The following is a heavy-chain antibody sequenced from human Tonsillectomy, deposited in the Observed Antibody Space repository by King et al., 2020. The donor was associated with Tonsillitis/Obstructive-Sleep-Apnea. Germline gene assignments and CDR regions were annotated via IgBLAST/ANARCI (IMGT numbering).Heavy chain of an antibody. D-gene: IGHD5-12*01. Sequence: VKLVQSGAEVKKPGASVKVSCKTSGYAFTSYGINWVRQAPGQGLEWMGWISAYNGDTNYAQRVQGRVTMTTDTSTSTAYMQLRSLRSDDTAVYYCARDNRDIAATIKFDYWGQGTLVTVSS. CDR2: ISAYNGDT. J-gene: IGHJ4*02. CDR1: GYAFTSYG. CDR3: ARDNRDIAATIKFDY. V-gene: IGHV1-18*01.